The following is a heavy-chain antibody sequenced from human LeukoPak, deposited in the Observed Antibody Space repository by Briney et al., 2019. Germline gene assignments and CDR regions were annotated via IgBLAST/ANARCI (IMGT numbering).Heavy chain of an antibody. Sequence: PGRSLRLSCAASGFTFSIYWMSWVRQAPGKGLERVASIKEDGGEIHYVDSVKGRFTISRDNAKNSLYLQMNSLRAEDTAVYYCETYSAFDIWGHGTMVTVSS. CDR2: IKEDGGEI. CDR1: GFTFSIYW. CDR3: ETYSAFDI. V-gene: IGHV3-7*02. D-gene: IGHD2-21*01. J-gene: IGHJ3*02.